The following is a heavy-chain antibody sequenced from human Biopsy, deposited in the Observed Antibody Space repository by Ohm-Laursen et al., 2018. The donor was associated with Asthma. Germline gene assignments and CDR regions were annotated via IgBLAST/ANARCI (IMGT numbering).Heavy chain of an antibody. Sequence: SLRLSCSASGFTVSTNGMSWVRQPPGKGLEWVSVIYSGGGTYYADSVQGRVTISRDNSKNTLSLPMNSLRAEDTAVYYCARAYGGSFFSGSFDIWGQGTMVTVSS. J-gene: IGHJ3*02. CDR1: GFTVSTNG. CDR2: IYSGGGT. V-gene: IGHV3-53*01. D-gene: IGHD4-23*01. CDR3: ARAYGGSFFSGSFDI.